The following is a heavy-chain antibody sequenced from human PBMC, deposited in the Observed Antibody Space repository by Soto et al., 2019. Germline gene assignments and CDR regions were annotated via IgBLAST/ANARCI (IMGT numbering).Heavy chain of an antibody. CDR3: ARDLWAAAGTHYFDY. D-gene: IGHD6-13*01. CDR2: ISSSSSYT. CDR1: GFTFSDYY. J-gene: IGHJ4*02. V-gene: IGHV3-11*06. Sequence: PGGSLRLSCAASGFTFSDYYMSWIRQAPGKGLEWVSYISSSSSYTNYADSVKGRFTISRDNAKNSLYLQMNSLRAEDTAVYYCARDLWAAAGTHYFDYWGQGTLVTVSS.